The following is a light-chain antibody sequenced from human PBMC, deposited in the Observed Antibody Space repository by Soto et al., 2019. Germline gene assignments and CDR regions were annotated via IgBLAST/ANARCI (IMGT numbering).Light chain of an antibody. CDR1: QGISSY. V-gene: IGKV1-9*01. CDR2: AAS. Sequence: IQLTQSPSFLSASVGDRVTITCRASQGISSYLAWYQQKPGKAPKLLIYAASTLQSGVPSRFSGGGSGTEFTLTISSLQPEDFATYYCQQLNSYPLTFGGGTKVDSK. CDR3: QQLNSYPLT. J-gene: IGKJ4*01.